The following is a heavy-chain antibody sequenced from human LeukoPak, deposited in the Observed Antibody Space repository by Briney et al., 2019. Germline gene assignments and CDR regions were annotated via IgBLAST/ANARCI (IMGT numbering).Heavy chain of an antibody. V-gene: IGHV3-11*04. CDR2: ISSSGSTI. CDR3: ARGHIMIAVGNDLWDAFDI. D-gene: IGHD3-22*01. J-gene: IGHJ3*02. CDR1: GFTFSDYY. Sequence: GGSLRLSCAASGFTFSDYYMSWIRQAPGKGLEWVSYISSSGSTIYYADSVKGRFTISRDNAKNSLYLQMNSLRAEDTAVYYCARGHIMIAVGNDLWDAFDIWGQGTMVTVSS.